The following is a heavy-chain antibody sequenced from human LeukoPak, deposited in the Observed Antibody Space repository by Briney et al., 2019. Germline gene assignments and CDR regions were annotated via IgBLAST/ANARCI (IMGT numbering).Heavy chain of an antibody. D-gene: IGHD6-19*01. CDR2: INHSGST. V-gene: IGHV4-34*01. CDR1: GGSFSGYY. J-gene: IGHJ3*02. Sequence: SETLSLTCAVYGGSFSGYYWSWIRQPPGKGLEWIGKINHSGSTNYNPSLKSRVTISVDTSKNQFSLKLSSVTAADTAVYYCARRGIAVAPWGAFDIWGQGTMVTVSS. CDR3: ARRGIAVAPWGAFDI.